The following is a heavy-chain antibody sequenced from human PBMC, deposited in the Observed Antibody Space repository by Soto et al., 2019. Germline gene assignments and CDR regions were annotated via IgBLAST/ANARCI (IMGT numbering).Heavy chain of an antibody. Sequence: PGGSLRLSCAASGFTFSSYAMSWVRQAPGKGLEWVSAISGSGGSTYYADSVKGRFTISRDNSKNTLYLQMNSLRAEDTAVYYCAKDVYTIFGVVTAFDYWGQGTLVTVSS. CDR3: AKDVYTIFGVVTAFDY. CDR2: ISGSGGST. D-gene: IGHD3-3*01. V-gene: IGHV3-23*01. CDR1: GFTFSSYA. J-gene: IGHJ4*02.